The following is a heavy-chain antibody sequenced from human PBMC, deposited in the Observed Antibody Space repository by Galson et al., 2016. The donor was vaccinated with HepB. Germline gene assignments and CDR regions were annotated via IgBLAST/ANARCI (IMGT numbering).Heavy chain of an antibody. CDR3: ARDSGSVSFDY. CDR1: GFSVSSNY. D-gene: IGHD1-26*01. V-gene: IGHV3-53*01. Sequence: ASGFSVSSNYLSWVRQAPGKGLEWVSVIFSAGTTYYADSVKGRFTISRDNSKNTLYLQMNSLRAEDTAVYYCARDSGSVSFDYWGQGTLVTVSS. CDR2: IFSAGTT. J-gene: IGHJ4*02.